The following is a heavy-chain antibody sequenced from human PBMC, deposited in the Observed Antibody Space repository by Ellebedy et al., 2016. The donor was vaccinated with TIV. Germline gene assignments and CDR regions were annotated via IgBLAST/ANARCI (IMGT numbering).Heavy chain of an antibody. Sequence: GGSLRLXCAASGFTFSDHYMDWVRQAPGKGLEWVGRTRNKAKSYTTEYAASVKGRFTISRDASKNSLYLQMNSLKTEDTAVYYCARSTVTTLPVFDYWGQGTLVTVSS. V-gene: IGHV3-72*01. CDR1: GFTFSDHY. J-gene: IGHJ4*02. CDR2: TRNKAKSYTT. D-gene: IGHD4-17*01. CDR3: ARSTVTTLPVFDY.